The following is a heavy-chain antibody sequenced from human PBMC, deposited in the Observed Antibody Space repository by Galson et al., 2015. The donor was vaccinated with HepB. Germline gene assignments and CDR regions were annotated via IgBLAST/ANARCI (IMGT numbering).Heavy chain of an antibody. CDR2: IIPIFGTA. Sequence: SVKVSCKASGYSFTNYGITWVRQAPGQGLEWMGGIIPIFGTANYAQKFQGRVTVTADESTSTAYMELSSLRSEDTAVYYCADGSGSYYGNAFDIWGQGTMVTVSS. CDR3: ADGSGSYYGNAFDI. V-gene: IGHV1-69*13. J-gene: IGHJ3*02. D-gene: IGHD1-26*01. CDR1: GYSFTNYG.